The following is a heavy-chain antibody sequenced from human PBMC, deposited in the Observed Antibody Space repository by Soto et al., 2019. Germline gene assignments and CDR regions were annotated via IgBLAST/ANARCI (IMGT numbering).Heavy chain of an antibody. J-gene: IGHJ6*02. Sequence: GGSLRLSCAASGFTFSSYGMHWVRQAPGKGLEWVAVIWYDGSNKYYADSVKGRFTISRDNSKNTLYLKMNRLRAEDTAVCYCAREGDSSGWSRYYYYGMDVWGQGTTVTVSS. V-gene: IGHV3-33*01. CDR2: IWYDGSNK. D-gene: IGHD6-19*01. CDR1: GFTFSSYG. CDR3: AREGDSSGWSRYYYYGMDV.